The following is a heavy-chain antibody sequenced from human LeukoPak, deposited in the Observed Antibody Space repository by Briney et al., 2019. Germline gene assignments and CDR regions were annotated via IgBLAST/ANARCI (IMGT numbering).Heavy chain of an antibody. CDR3: ASRESGNYNYYMDV. CDR1: GFTFSNYE. V-gene: IGHV3-48*03. CDR2: ISSSGRTM. J-gene: IGHJ6*03. Sequence: GGSLRLSCAASGFTFSNYEMNWVRQAPGKGLEWVSYISSSGRTMYYADSVKGRFTISRDNAKNSLYLQMNSLRAEDTAIYYCASRESGNYNYYMDVWGKGTTVTISS. D-gene: IGHD1-1*01.